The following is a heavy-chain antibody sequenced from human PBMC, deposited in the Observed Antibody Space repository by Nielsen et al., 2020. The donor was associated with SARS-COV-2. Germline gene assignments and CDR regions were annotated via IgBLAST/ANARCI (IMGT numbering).Heavy chain of an antibody. CDR3: ARHAWAGFCSGGSCPKGYLDA. CDR1: ENSFTDHW. V-gene: IGHV5-10-1*04. J-gene: IGHJ4*02. Sequence: GESLKISCKGSENSFTDHWISWVRQVPGKGLEWMGRIDPSDSETNYSPSFDGQVTISADKSVNTAYLQWSSLKASDTAIYYCARHAWAGFCSGGSCPKGYLDAWGQGTLVTVSS. D-gene: IGHD2-15*01. CDR2: IDPSDSET.